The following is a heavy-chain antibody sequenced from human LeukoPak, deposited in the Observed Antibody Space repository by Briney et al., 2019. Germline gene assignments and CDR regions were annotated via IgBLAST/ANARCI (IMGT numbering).Heavy chain of an antibody. CDR3: ARGDGYNSVRFYY. CDR1: GGSISSSSYY. V-gene: IGHV4-39*07. CDR2: IYYSGST. J-gene: IGHJ4*02. Sequence: SETLSLTCTVSGGSISSSSYYWGWIRQPPGKGLEWIGSIYYSGSTYYNPSLRSRVTISVDTSKNQFSLELSSVTAADTAVYYCARGDGYNSVRFYYWGQGTLVTVSS. D-gene: IGHD5-24*01.